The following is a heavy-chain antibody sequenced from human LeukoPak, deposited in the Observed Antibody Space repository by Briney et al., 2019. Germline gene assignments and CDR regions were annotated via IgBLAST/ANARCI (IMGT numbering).Heavy chain of an antibody. V-gene: IGHV3-30*18. Sequence: GGSLRLSCAASGFTFSSYGMHWVRQAPGKGLEWVAVISYDGSNKYYADSVKGRFTISRDNSKNTLYLQINSLRAEDTAVYYCAKDHGDEWGQGTLVTVSS. CDR1: GFTFSSYG. CDR3: AKDHGDE. CDR2: ISYDGSNK. J-gene: IGHJ4*02. D-gene: IGHD3-10*01.